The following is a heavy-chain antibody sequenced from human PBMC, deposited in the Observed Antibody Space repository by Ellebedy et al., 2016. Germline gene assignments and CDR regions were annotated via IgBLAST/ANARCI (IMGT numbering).Heavy chain of an antibody. CDR3: ARGGSCDGDCRFLFDN. Sequence: GESLKISCAASGFTFSNFGLSWVRQAPGKGLEWVSAIDKSGGTTNYADSVKGRFTISRDNSKNTLFLQMNSLRAEDTGVYHCARGGSCDGDCRFLFDNWGKGTLVTVSS. V-gene: IGHV3-23*01. J-gene: IGHJ4*02. D-gene: IGHD2-21*02. CDR2: IDKSGGTT. CDR1: GFTFSNFG.